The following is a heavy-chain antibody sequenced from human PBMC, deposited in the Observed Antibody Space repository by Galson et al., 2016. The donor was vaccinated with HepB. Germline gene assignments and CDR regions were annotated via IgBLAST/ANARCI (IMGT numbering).Heavy chain of an antibody. Sequence: SLRLSCAVSSFSVIYNSMNWVRQAPGKGLEWVSVIYPGGGTKYADSVKDRFTLSTDNSKNTLYLQMNFLRAEDTAVYFCARDPPGSTMGDAFDIWGQGTMVTVSS. J-gene: IGHJ3*02. D-gene: IGHD3-10*01. V-gene: IGHV3-66*01. CDR2: IYPGGGT. CDR1: SFSVIYNS. CDR3: ARDPPGSTMGDAFDI.